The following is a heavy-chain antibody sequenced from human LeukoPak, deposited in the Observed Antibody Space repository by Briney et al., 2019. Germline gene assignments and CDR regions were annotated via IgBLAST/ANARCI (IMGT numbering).Heavy chain of an antibody. CDR2: IKSKTDGGTT. CDR3: TPTLVVPADYFDY. V-gene: IGHV3-15*01. CDR1: GFTFNTAW. J-gene: IGHJ4*02. D-gene: IGHD2-2*01. Sequence: PGGSLRLSCAASGFTFNTAWMNWVRQAPGKGLEWVGRIKSKTDGGTTDYAAPVKGRFTISRDDSKNTLYLQMNSLKTEDTAVYYCTPTLVVPADYFDYWGQGTLVTVSS.